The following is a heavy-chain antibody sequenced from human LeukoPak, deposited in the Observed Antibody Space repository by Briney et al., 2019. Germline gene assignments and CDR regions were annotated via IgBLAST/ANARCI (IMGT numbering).Heavy chain of an antibody. J-gene: IGHJ3*02. CDR1: GGSITSYY. Sequence: SETLSLTCTVSGGSITSYYWSCIRQPAGKGLEWIGRIYTSGSTNYNPSLKSRVTISVDKSKNQFPLKLSSVTAADTAVYYCARDRYGAIDAFDIWGQGTMVTVSS. CDR3: ARDRYGAIDAFDI. D-gene: IGHD4-17*01. V-gene: IGHV4-4*07. CDR2: IYTSGST.